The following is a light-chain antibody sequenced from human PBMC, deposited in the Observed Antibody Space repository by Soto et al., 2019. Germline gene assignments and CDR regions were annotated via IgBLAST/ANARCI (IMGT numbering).Light chain of an antibody. J-gene: IGLJ1*01. CDR2: GVS. CDR1: TSDVGGYNY. Sequence: QSALTQPASVSGSPGQSITISCTGTTSDVGGYNYVSWYQQHPGKAPKLMIYGVSIRPSGASDRFSGSKSGNTASLTISGLQAEDEADYYCSPYTSSRTYVFGTGTKVTV. V-gene: IGLV2-14*01. CDR3: SPYTSSRTYV.